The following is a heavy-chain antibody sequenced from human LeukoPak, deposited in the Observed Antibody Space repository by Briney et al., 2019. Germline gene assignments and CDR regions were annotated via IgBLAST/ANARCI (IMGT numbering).Heavy chain of an antibody. CDR1: GFIFSSYS. D-gene: IGHD3-22*01. Sequence: PGGSLRLSCAASGFIFSSYSMNWVRQAPGKGLEWVSSISSSSSYIYYADSVKGRFTISRDNAKNSLYLQMNSLRAEDTAVYYCARDDGIVVVTFDYWGQGTLVTVSS. CDR2: ISSSSSYI. V-gene: IGHV3-21*01. CDR3: ARDDGIVVVTFDY. J-gene: IGHJ4*02.